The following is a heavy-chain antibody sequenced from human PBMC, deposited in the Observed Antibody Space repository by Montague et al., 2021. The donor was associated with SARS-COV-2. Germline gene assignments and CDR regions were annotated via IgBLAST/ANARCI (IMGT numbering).Heavy chain of an antibody. D-gene: IGHD4-23*01. Sequence: SEILSLTCTVSGGSITGYYWSWLRRSPGKGLEWIAYIYDGGAVNYNPSXXSRVTISTDTSKNQLSLEVNSVAAADTAVYYCVRDHPYGGPRGAYDIWGQGTVVTVSS. CDR1: GGSITGYY. V-gene: IGHV4-59*01. J-gene: IGHJ3*02. CDR2: IYDGGAV. CDR3: VRDHPYGGPRGAYDI.